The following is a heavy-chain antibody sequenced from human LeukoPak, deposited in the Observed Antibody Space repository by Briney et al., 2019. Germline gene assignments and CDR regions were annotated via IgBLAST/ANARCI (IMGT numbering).Heavy chain of an antibody. J-gene: IGHJ3*02. Sequence: GGSLRLSCAASGFTFSSYAMHWVRQAPGKGLEGVAVISYDGSNKYYADSVKGRFTISRDNSKNTLYLQMNSLRAEDTAVYYCARDLGYDSSGYYPSDAFDIWGQGTMVTVSS. CDR1: GFTFSSYA. D-gene: IGHD3-22*01. CDR2: ISYDGSNK. V-gene: IGHV3-30-3*01. CDR3: ARDLGYDSSGYYPSDAFDI.